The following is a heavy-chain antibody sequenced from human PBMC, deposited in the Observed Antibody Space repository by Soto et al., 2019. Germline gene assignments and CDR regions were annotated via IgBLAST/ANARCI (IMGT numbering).Heavy chain of an antibody. CDR3: ARSIREQQLVFDY. CDR2: IIPFLDIT. J-gene: IGHJ4*02. D-gene: IGHD3-10*01. Sequence: QVQLVQSGAEVKKPGSSVNVSCKGSGYTFASYSISWVRQAPGQGLEWMGNIIPFLDITNYAQKFQGRVPITADESTNTAYMELSSLRSEDTAMYFCARSIREQQLVFDYWGQGTLVTVSS. CDR1: GYTFASYS. V-gene: IGHV1-69*18.